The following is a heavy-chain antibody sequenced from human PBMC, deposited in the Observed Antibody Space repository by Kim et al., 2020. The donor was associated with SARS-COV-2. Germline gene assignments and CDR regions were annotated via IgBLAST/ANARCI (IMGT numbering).Heavy chain of an antibody. Sequence: SETLSLTCTVSGGSISSSSYYWGWIRQPPGKGLAWIGSIYYSGSTYYNPSLKSRVTISVDTYKNQFSLKPSSVTAADTAVYYCARVLPSPYSSSWSFDA. D-gene: IGHD6-13*01. CDR3: ARVLPSPYSSSWSFDA. V-gene: IGHV4-39*01. J-gene: IGHJ3*01. CDR2: IYYSGST. CDR1: GGSISSSSYY.